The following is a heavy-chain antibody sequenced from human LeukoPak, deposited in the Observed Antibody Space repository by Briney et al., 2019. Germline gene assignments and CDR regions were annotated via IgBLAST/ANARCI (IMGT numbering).Heavy chain of an antibody. CDR1: GGSINNYY. D-gene: IGHD2-2*01. CDR2: IYKDGST. CDR3: ARRLCSSITCSIAPSGNWLDP. Sequence: SETLSLTCTVFGGSINNYYWNWIRQSPGKGLEWIGYIYKDGSTHYNPSLKSRVTISRDTSKNQFSLTLNSVTAADTAVYYCARRLCSSITCSIAPSGNWLDPWDQGAQVTVSS. V-gene: IGHV4-59*08. J-gene: IGHJ5*02.